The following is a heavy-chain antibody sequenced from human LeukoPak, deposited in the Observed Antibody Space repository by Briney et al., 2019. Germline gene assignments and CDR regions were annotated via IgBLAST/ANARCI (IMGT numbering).Heavy chain of an antibody. CDR3: ARDGGDYDILTGYYDYYMDV. D-gene: IGHD3-9*01. CDR1: GFTFDDYT. J-gene: IGHJ6*03. CDR2: ISWDGGST. Sequence: GGSLRLSCAASGFTFDDYTMHWVRQAPGKGLEWVSLISWDGGSTYYADSVKGRFTISRDNSKNTLYLQMNSLRAEDTAVYYCARDGGDYDILTGYYDYYMDVWGKGTTVTVSS. V-gene: IGHV3-43*01.